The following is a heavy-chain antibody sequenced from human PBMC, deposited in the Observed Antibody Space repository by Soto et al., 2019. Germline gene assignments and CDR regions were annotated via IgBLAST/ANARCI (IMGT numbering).Heavy chain of an antibody. CDR1: GFTFSSYA. Sequence: QVQLVESGGGVVQPGRSLRLSCAASGFTFSSYAMHWVRQAPGKGLEWVAVISYDGSNKYYADSVKGRFTISRDNSKNTLYLQMNSLRAEDPAVYYCARGLFGVGYNGPFAYLGQGTLVTVSS. CDR2: ISYDGSNK. CDR3: ARGLFGVGYNGPFAY. J-gene: IGHJ4*02. V-gene: IGHV3-30-3*01. D-gene: IGHD3-3*01.